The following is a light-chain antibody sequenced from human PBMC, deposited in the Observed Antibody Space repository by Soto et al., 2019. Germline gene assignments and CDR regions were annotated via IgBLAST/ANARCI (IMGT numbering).Light chain of an antibody. J-gene: IGKJ2*01. CDR3: QQYVRSPYT. CDR2: GAS. CDR1: QSISSSY. Sequence: EIGLTQSPGTLSLSPGERATLSCRASQSISSSYLAWNQQKPGQAPRLLIDGASSRATGIPDRFSGSGSGTDFTLNISRLEPEYFAVYYCQQYVRSPYTFGQGTKLEIK. V-gene: IGKV3-20*01.